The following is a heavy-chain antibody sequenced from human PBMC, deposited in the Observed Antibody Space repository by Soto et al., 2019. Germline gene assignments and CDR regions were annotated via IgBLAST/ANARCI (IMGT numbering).Heavy chain of an antibody. CDR3: ARDPGSHRVTNRGDAFDI. CDR2: IIPIFGTA. J-gene: IGHJ3*02. V-gene: IGHV1-69*01. CDR1: GGTFSSYA. D-gene: IGHD2-15*01. Sequence: QVQLVQSGAEVKKPGSSVKVSCKASGGTFSSYAISWVRQAPGQGLEWMGGIIPIFGTANYAQKFQGRVTITADESTSTAYMELSSLRSEDTAVYYCARDPGSHRVTNRGDAFDIWGQGTMVTVSS.